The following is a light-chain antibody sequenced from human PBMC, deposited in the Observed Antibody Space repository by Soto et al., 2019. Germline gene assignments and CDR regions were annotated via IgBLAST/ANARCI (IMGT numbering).Light chain of an antibody. CDR1: QSISSW. J-gene: IGKJ1*01. Sequence: DIQMTQSPSTLYASVVDRFIIGFRASQSISSWLAWYQQKPGKAPKLLIYDASSLESGVPSRFSGSGSGTEFTLTISSLQPDDFATYYCQQYNSYSQTFGQGTKVDIK. CDR3: QQYNSYSQT. CDR2: DAS. V-gene: IGKV1-5*01.